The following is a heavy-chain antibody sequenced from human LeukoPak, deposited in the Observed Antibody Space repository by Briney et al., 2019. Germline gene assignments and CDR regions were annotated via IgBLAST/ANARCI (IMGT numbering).Heavy chain of an antibody. CDR2: ISSSSSTI. CDR3: LVVVAATPNY. J-gene: IGHJ4*02. V-gene: IGHV3-48*04. CDR1: GFTFDDHG. D-gene: IGHD2-15*01. Sequence: GGSLRLSCAASGFTFDDHGMSWVRQAPGKGLEWVSYISSSSSTIYYADSVKGRITITRDNAKNSLYLQMNSLRAEDTAVYYCLVVVAATPNYWGQGTVVTVSS.